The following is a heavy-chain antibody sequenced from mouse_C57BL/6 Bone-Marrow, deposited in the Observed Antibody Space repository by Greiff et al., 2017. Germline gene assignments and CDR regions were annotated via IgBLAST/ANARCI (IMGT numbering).Heavy chain of an antibody. D-gene: IGHD2-5*01. Sequence: QVQLQQPGAELVRPGTSVTLSCKASGYTFTSYWMHWVKQRPGQGLEWIGVIDPSDSYTNYNQKFKGKATLTVDTSSSTAYMQLSSLTSEDSAVYYCARANYYSNLDYWGQGTTLTVSS. CDR3: ARANYYSNLDY. V-gene: IGHV1-59*01. CDR1: GYTFTSYW. J-gene: IGHJ2*01. CDR2: IDPSDSYT.